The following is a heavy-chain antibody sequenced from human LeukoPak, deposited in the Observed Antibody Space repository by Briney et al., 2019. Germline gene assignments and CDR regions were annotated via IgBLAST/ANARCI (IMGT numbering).Heavy chain of an antibody. V-gene: IGHV4-31*03. D-gene: IGHD1-14*01. Sequence: PSQTLSLTCTVSGGSISSGGYYWSWIRQHPGKGLEWIGYIYYSGSTYYNPSLKSRVTISVDTSKNQFSLKLSSVTAADTAVYYCARVTTRGTRTRGHYFDYWGQGTLVTVSS. J-gene: IGHJ4*02. CDR1: GGSISSGGYY. CDR3: ARVTTRGTRTRGHYFDY. CDR2: IYYSGST.